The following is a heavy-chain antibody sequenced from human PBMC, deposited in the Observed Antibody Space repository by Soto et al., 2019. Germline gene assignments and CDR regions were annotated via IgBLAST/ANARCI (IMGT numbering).Heavy chain of an antibody. J-gene: IGHJ4*02. V-gene: IGHV4-30-4*01. CDR2: IYYSGST. CDR3: ARRWLQLRYFDY. D-gene: IGHD5-12*01. CDR1: GGSISSGDYY. Sequence: SETLSLICTVSGGSISSGDYYWSWIRQPPGKGLEWIGYIYYSGSTYYNPSLKSRVTISVDTSKNQFSLKLSSVTAADTAVYYCARRWLQLRYFDYWGQGTLVTVSS.